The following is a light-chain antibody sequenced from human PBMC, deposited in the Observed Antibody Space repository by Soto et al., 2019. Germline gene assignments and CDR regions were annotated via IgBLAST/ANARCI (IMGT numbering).Light chain of an antibody. CDR2: DAS. CDR3: QKRSNWPPVT. V-gene: IGKV3-11*01. CDR1: QSVSNY. J-gene: IGKJ4*01. Sequence: ETVLTQSPGTLSLSPGERATLSCRASQSVSNYLAWYQQKPGQAPRLLIYDASNRASGIPARFSGSGSGTDFTLTISSLDPEDFAVYYCQKRSNWPPVTFGGGTKVDIK.